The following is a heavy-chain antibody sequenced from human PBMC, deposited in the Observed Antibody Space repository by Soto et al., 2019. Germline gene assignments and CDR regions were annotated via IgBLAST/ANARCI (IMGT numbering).Heavy chain of an antibody. CDR1: GFTVFNNY. CDR3: ATHPSSLK. J-gene: IGHJ4*02. CDR2: IFSGGST. V-gene: IGHV3-53*02. Sequence: EVQLVETGGGLVQPGGSLRLSCAASGFTVFNNYMSWVRQAPGEGLEWVSVIFSGGSTSYADSVKGRFTVSRDSSKNTLYLQMNSLRAEDTAVYYCATHPSSLKWGQGTLDTVSP.